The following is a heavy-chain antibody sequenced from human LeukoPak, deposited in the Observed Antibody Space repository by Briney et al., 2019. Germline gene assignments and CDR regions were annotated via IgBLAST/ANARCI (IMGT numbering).Heavy chain of an antibody. CDR1: GFDFSSNW. CDR3: AICFSGCDY. CDR2: IKGDGIST. Sequence: GGSLRLSCAASGFDFSSNWMHWVRHAPGQGLVWVSRIKGDGISTNYADSVEGRFTISRNDAKNVLYLHMNSLRADDTAVYYCAICFSGCDYWGQGTLVTVSS. D-gene: IGHD2-21*01. V-gene: IGHV3-74*01. J-gene: IGHJ4*02.